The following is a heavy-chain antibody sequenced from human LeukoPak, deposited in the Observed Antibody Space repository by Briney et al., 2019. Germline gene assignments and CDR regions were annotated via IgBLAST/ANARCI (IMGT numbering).Heavy chain of an antibody. Sequence: PGGSLRLSCAASGFTFSSYAMGWVRQAPGKGLEWVSYISSSSSTIYYADSVKGRFTISRDNAKNSLYLQMNSLRAEDTAVYYCAKDRSTHYDSSPFDPWGQGTLVTVSS. J-gene: IGHJ5*02. V-gene: IGHV3-48*01. CDR1: GFTFSSYA. D-gene: IGHD3-3*01. CDR3: AKDRSTHYDSSPFDP. CDR2: ISSSSSTI.